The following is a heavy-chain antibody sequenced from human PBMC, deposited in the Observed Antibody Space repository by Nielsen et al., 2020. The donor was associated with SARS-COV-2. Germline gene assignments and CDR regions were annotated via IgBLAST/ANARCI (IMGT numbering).Heavy chain of an antibody. V-gene: IGHV3-23*01. CDR1: GFNFSGHS. Sequence: GESLKISCAASGFNFSGHSMSWVRQAPGKGLEWVSAISGSGGRTYYADSVKGRFTISRDKSKNTLYVLMNSLRAEDTAVYYCAKMSPPGIAVGTAEYFQHWGQGTLVTVSS. D-gene: IGHD6-19*01. CDR2: ISGSGGRT. J-gene: IGHJ1*01. CDR3: AKMSPPGIAVGTAEYFQH.